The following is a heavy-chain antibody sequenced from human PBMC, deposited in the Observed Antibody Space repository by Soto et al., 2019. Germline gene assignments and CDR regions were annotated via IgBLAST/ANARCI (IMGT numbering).Heavy chain of an antibody. V-gene: IGHV4-59*01. CDR1: GGSISSYY. J-gene: IGHJ4*02. CDR3: ARVLGYAFDY. CDR2: ISYSGST. Sequence: QVQLQESGPGLVKPSETLSLTCTVSGGSISSYYWSWIRQPPGKGLEWIGYISYSGSTNYTPSLKSRVTISVYTSKNQFSRKLSSVPAADTAVYYCARVLGYAFDYWGQGTLVTVSS. D-gene: IGHD3-16*01.